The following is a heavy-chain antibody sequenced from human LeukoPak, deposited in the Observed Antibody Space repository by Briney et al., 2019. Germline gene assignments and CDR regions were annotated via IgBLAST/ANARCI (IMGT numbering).Heavy chain of an antibody. CDR3: VRRAVAATEDYFDY. J-gene: IGHJ4*02. CDR2: IWYDGSNK. V-gene: IGHV3-33*01. CDR1: GFTFSTYG. Sequence: GGSLRLSCAASGFTFSTYGMHWVRQAPGKGLEWVAVIWYDGSNKYYADSVRGRFTISRDNFKNTLYLQMNSLRAEDTAVYYCVRRAVAATEDYFDYWGQGTLVTVSS. D-gene: IGHD6-19*01.